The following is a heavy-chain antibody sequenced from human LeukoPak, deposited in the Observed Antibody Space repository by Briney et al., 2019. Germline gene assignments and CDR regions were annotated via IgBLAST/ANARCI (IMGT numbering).Heavy chain of an antibody. J-gene: IGHJ6*02. V-gene: IGHV1-69*01. CDR1: GGTFSDYA. D-gene: IGHD1-26*01. Sequence: GASVKVSCKASGGTFSDYAITWVRQAPGQGLEWMGGFIPLFNTANYAQKFQGRVTITADESTTTAYMELRRLRSEDTAVYYCARDPRRRGAAANIYYYGMDVWGQGTTVTVSS. CDR2: FIPLFNTA. CDR3: ARDPRRRGAAANIYYYGMDV.